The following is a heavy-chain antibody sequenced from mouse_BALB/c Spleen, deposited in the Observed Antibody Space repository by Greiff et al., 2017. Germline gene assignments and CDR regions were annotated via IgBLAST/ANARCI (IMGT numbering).Heavy chain of an antibody. D-gene: IGHD1-2*01. CDR3: ARKAYGYPDYYAMDY. V-gene: IGHV1-69*02. J-gene: IGHJ4*01. Sequence: VQLQQPGAELVKPGASVKLSCKASGYTFTSYWMHWVKQRPGQGLEWIGEIDPSDSYTNYNQKFKGKATLTVDKSSSTAYMQLSSLTSEDSAVYYCARKAYGYPDYYAMDYWGQGTSVTVSS. CDR2: IDPSDSYT. CDR1: GYTFTSYW.